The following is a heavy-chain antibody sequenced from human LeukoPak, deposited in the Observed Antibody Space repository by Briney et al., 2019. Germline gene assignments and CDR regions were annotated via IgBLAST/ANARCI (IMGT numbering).Heavy chain of an antibody. CDR2: ISSSGGPI. Sequence: GGSLRLSCAASGFTFSGYDMSWIRQAPGKGLEWISYISSSGGPIYYADSVKGRFTISRDNVDNSLFLQMNSLRAEDTAVYYCARDATGYFYYGMDVWGQGTTVTVYS. V-gene: IGHV3-11*01. D-gene: IGHD1-14*01. CDR1: GFTFSGYD. CDR3: ARDATGYFYYGMDV. J-gene: IGHJ6*02.